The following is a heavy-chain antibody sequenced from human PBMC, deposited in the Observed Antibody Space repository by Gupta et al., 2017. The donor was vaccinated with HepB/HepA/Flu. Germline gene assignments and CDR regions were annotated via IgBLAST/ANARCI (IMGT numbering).Heavy chain of an antibody. V-gene: IGHV1-2*02. CDR2: INPKRGGT. J-gene: IGHJ4*02. CDR1: GYTFTGYY. D-gene: IGHD6-19*01. Sequence: QVQLVQSGAEVKKPGASVKVSCKASGYTFTGYYIYWVRQAPGQGLEWMGWINPKRGGTNYAQKFQGRVTITRDSSISKAYMELSSLRSDDTAVYYCARAYSSGRESDYWGQGTGVTVSS. CDR3: ARAYSSGRESDY.